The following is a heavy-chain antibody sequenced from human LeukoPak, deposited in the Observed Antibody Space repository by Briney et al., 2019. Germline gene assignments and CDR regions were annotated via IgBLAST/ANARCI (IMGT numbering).Heavy chain of an antibody. CDR3: ARSGRGGAFDI. V-gene: IGHV3-74*01. Sequence: GGSLRLSCAASGFTFSSYWMHWVRQGPGKGLVWVSRIYSDGSRTTYADSVKGRFTISGDNAKNTLYLEMNSLRAEDTAVYYCARSGRGGAFDIWGQGTMVTVSS. D-gene: IGHD1-26*01. J-gene: IGHJ3*02. CDR2: IYSDGSRT. CDR1: GFTFSSYW.